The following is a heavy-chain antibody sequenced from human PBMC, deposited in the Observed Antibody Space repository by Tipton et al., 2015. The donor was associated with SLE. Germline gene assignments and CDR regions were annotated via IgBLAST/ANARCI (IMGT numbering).Heavy chain of an antibody. CDR2: MSYDGTDK. CDR3: ARRIGGYYGMDV. CDR1: GFTFSAYA. V-gene: IGHV3-30*04. J-gene: IGHJ6*02. D-gene: IGHD2-15*01. Sequence: SLRLSCAASGFTFSAYAMHWVRQAPGKGLEWVAVMSYDGTDKFYADSVKGRFTISRDNAKNSLYLQMNSLRAEDTAVYYCARRIGGYYGMDVWGQGTTVTVSS.